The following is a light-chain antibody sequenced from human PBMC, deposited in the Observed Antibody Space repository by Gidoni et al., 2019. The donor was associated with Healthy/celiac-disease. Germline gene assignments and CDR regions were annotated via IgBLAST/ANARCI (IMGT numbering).Light chain of an antibody. V-gene: IGKV3-15*01. CDR2: GAS. J-gene: IGKJ2*01. CDR1: QSVSSN. CDR3: QQYNNWPGVSYT. Sequence: EIVMTQSPATLSVSPGERATLSCRASQSVSSNLAWYQQKPGQAPRLLIYGASTRATGIPARFSGSGSGTEFTLTIGSLQSEDFAVYYCQQYNNWPGVSYTFGQGTKLEIK.